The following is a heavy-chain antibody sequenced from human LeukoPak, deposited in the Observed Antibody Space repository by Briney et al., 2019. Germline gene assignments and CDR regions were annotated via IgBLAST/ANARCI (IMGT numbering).Heavy chain of an antibody. CDR3: ARDRVGATHLFDY. D-gene: IGHD1-26*01. CDR2: IYYSGST. CDR1: GGSISSGGYY. J-gene: IGHJ4*02. Sequence: PSETLSLTCTVSGGSISSGGYYWSWIRQHPGKGLEWIGYIYYSGSTYYNPSLKSRVTISVDTSKNQFSLKLSSVTAADTAVYYCARDRVGATHLFDYWGQGTLVTVSS. V-gene: IGHV4-31*03.